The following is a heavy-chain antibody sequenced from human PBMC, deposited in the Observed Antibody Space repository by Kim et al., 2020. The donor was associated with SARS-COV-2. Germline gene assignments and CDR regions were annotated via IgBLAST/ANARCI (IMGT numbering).Heavy chain of an antibody. V-gene: IGHV1-18*01. CDR3: ARTGSSWPTDHYYGMDV. CDR2: ISAYNGNT. D-gene: IGHD6-13*01. J-gene: IGHJ6*02. CDR1: GYTFTSSG. Sequence: ASVKVSCKASGYTFTSSGISWVRQAPGQGLEWMGWISAYNGNTNYAQKLQGRVTMTTDTSTSTAYMELRSLRSGDTAVYYCARTGSSWPTDHYYGMDVWGQGTTVTVSS.